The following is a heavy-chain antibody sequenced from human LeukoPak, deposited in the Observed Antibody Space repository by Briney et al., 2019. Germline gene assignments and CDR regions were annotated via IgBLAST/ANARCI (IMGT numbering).Heavy chain of an antibody. V-gene: IGHV1-18*01. CDR3: ALHRYCSGGSCYGLLAYWFDH. Sequence: ASVTVSFKASGYTFTIYGISGVRQAPGQGREGMGWISAYNGNTNYAQKLQGRVTMTTDTSTSTAYMELRSLRSDDTAVYYCALHRYCSGGSCYGLLAYWFDHWGQGTLVTVSS. CDR2: ISAYNGNT. J-gene: IGHJ5*02. CDR1: GYTFTIYG. D-gene: IGHD2-15*01.